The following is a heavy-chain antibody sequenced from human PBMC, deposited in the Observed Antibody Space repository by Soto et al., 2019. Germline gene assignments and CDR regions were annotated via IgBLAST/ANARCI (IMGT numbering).Heavy chain of an antibody. J-gene: IGHJ4*02. D-gene: IGHD1-1*01. Sequence: QVQLVQSGAEVKKPGASMQVSCKASGYSFTTYYIHWVRQAPGQGLGWVWFINPSGGSTRYAQKFQGRVTMTRDTSTRTVDMELRSLRSEDTAVYYCAMNDKSGIDYWGQGPLVTFSS. CDR1: GYSFTTYY. CDR3: AMNDKSGIDY. CDR2: INPSGGST. V-gene: IGHV1-46*01.